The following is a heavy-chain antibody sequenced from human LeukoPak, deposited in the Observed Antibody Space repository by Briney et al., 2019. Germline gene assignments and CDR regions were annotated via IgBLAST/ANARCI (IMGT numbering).Heavy chain of an antibody. D-gene: IGHD3-3*01. CDR1: GFTFSSNW. CDR3: AKDHYWSIDY. Sequence: GRSLRLSCAASGFTFSSNWMHWVRHAPGQGLVWVSRIKGDGISTNYADSVKGRFTISRDIAKNTLYLQMNSLRAEDTGVYYCAKDHYWSIDYWGRGTLVTVSS. V-gene: IGHV3-74*01. J-gene: IGHJ4*02. CDR2: IKGDGIST.